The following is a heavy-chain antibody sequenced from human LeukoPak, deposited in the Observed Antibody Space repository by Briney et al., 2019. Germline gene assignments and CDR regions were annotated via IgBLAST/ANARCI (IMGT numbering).Heavy chain of an antibody. CDR1: GYTFTGYY. D-gene: IGHD2-2*01. CDR2: INPNSGGT. J-gene: IGHJ3*02. CDR3: ARERGYCTSSNCYSSDAFDI. V-gene: IGHV1-2*04. Sequence: ASVKVSCKASGYTFTGYYMHWVRQAPGQGLEWMGWINPNSGGTNYAQKFQGWVTMTRDTSISTAYMELSRLRSDDTAVYYCARERGYCTSSNCYSSDAFDIWGQGTMVTVSS.